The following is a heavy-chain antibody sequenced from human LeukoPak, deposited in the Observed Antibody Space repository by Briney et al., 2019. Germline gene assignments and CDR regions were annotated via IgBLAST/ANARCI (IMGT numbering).Heavy chain of an antibody. Sequence: PGGSLRLSCAASGFTSSSYAMSWVRQAPGKGLEWVSAISGSGGSTYYADSVKGRFTISRDNSKNTLYLQMNSLRAEDTAVYYCAKGDSSGWYRNLKHWGQGTLVTVSS. V-gene: IGHV3-23*01. CDR1: GFTSSSYA. CDR3: AKGDSSGWYRNLKH. D-gene: IGHD6-19*01. J-gene: IGHJ1*01. CDR2: ISGSGGST.